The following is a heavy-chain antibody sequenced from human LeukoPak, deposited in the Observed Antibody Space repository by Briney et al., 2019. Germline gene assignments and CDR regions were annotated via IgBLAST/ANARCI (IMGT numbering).Heavy chain of an antibody. V-gene: IGHV3-43*02. CDR3: AKGPGDSSGYYLFDY. J-gene: IGHJ4*02. D-gene: IGHD3-22*01. Sequence: GGSLRLSCAASGFTFDDYAMHWVRQAPGKGLEWVSLISGDGGSTYSADSVKGRFTISRENSKNSLYLQMNSLRTEDTALYYCAKGPGDSSGYYLFDYWGQGTLVTVSS. CDR2: ISGDGGST. CDR1: GFTFDDYA.